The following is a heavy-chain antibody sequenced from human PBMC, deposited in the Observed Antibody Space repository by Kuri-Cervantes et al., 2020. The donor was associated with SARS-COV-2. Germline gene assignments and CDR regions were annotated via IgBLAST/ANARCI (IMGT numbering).Heavy chain of an antibody. CDR2: INPSGGSP. Sequence: SVNDSCQASGYTFPTYYMHWVRPAPGQGLEWMGIINPSGGSPNYAQKFPGRVTMTWDTSTSTVYMELSSLRSEDTAVYFFARNYRGVGASNFDYWGQGTLVTVSS. V-gene: IGHV1-46*01. D-gene: IGHD1-26*01. J-gene: IGHJ4*02. CDR3: ARNYRGVGASNFDY. CDR1: GYTFPTYY.